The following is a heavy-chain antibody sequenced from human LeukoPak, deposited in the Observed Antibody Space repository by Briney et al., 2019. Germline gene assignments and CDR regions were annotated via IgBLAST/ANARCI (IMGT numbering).Heavy chain of an antibody. D-gene: IGHD3-16*01. Sequence: PGGSLRLSCAASGFTFSNAWMNWVRQAPGKGLEWAGRIKSKTDGGTTDFAAPVKGRFTISRDDSKNTLCLQMNSLKTEDTAVYYRTTDTYYDYVWGSYGSDYWGQGTLVTVSS. CDR1: GFTFSNAW. V-gene: IGHV3-15*07. J-gene: IGHJ4*02. CDR3: TTDTYYDYVWGSYGSDY. CDR2: IKSKTDGGTT.